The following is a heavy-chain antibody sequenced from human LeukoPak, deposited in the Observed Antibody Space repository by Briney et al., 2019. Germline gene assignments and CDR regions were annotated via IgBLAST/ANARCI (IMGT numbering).Heavy chain of an antibody. D-gene: IGHD1-26*01. CDR1: GFTFDYY. CDR3: ARDGRGKYHLDL. V-gene: IGHV3-11*01. J-gene: IGHJ4*02. Sequence: GGSLRLSCAASGFTFDYYMTWIRQAPGKGLEWISYISSSGDTKWYADSVKGRFTISRDNAKNSMYLQMNSLGAEDTAVYYCARDGRGKYHLDLWGQGTLVTVSS. CDR2: ISSSGDTK.